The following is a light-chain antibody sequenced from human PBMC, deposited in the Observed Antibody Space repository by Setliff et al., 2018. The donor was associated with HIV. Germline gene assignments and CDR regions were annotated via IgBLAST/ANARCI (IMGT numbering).Light chain of an antibody. Sequence: QSVLAQPASVSGSPGQSITISCTGTSSDIGAYDYVSWYRQHPGTAPKLLIYEVSNRPSGVSNRFSGSKSGNTASLTISGLQAEDEADYYCSSYTTTNTLVFGGGTKVTV. CDR1: SSDIGAYDY. CDR2: EVS. V-gene: IGLV2-14*01. CDR3: SSYTTTNTLV. J-gene: IGLJ3*02.